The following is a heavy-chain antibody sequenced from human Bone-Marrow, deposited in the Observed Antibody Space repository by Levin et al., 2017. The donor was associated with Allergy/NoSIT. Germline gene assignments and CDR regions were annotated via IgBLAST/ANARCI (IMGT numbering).Heavy chain of an antibody. D-gene: IGHD3-22*01. CDR2: ISGSGGST. CDR3: AKDRHPVVGDDSSGYYPPDVGMDG. Sequence: GGSLRLSCAASGFTFSSYAMSWVRQAPGKGLEWVSAISGSGGSTYYADSVKGRFTISRDNSKNTLYLQMNSLRAEDTAVYYCAKDRHPVVGDDSSGYYPPDVGMDGWGQGTTVTVSS. V-gene: IGHV3-23*01. J-gene: IGHJ6*02. CDR1: GFTFSSYA.